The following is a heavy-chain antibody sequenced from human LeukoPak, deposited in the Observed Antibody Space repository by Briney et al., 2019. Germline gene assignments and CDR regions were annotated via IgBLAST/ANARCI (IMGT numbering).Heavy chain of an antibody. V-gene: IGHV3-74*01. Sequence: GGPLRLSCAASGFTFSTYWMHWARQAPGKGRVWVSRINSCGNNTIYADSVKGRFTISRDNAKHTLYLQINSQRCEHSAVYYCARDRRPRVRMVRGVIIAPSDAFDIWGQGTMVTVSS. D-gene: IGHD3-10*01. CDR3: ARDRRPRVRMVRGVIIAPSDAFDI. CDR2: INSCGNNT. J-gene: IGHJ3*02. CDR1: GFTFSTYW.